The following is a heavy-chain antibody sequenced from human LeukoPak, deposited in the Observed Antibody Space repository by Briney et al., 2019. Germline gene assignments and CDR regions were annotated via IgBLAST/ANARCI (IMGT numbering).Heavy chain of an antibody. V-gene: IGHV3-48*03. J-gene: IGHJ4*02. CDR1: GMMFSSYE. Sequence: GGSLTLSCTASGMMFSSYEMYWVRQAPGKGLQWISYIRSSGNTRKYADSVKGRFTISRDNAKKSLQLEMSGLRGDDSAIYYCASAMLASDSSGYYTSDYFEHWGQGTLVSVSS. CDR3: ASAMLASDSSGYYTSDYFEH. D-gene: IGHD3-22*01. CDR2: IRSSGNTR.